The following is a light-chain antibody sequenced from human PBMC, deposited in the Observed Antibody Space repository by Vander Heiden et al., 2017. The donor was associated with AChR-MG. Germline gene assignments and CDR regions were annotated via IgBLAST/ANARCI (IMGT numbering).Light chain of an antibody. CDR1: QSLSNN. V-gene: IGKV3-15*01. CDR2: GAS. Sequence: EIVMTQSPATLSLSPGERATLSCRASQSLSNNLDWYQQRPGQAPRLLISGASTRATGVPARFSGSGSGTEFTLTISSLQSEDFAVYYCKQYNDWPITFGLGTRLEIK. CDR3: KQYNDWPIT. J-gene: IGKJ5*01.